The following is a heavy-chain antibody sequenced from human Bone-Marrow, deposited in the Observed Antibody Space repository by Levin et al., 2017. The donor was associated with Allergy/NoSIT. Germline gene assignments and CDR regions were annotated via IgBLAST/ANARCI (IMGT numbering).Heavy chain of an antibody. D-gene: IGHD1-26*01. V-gene: IGHV3-33*06. CDR3: AKGYSGSYPIDY. Sequence: PGGSLRLSCAASGFTFSSYGMHWVRQAPGKGLEWVAVIWYDGSNKYYADSVKGRFTISRDNSKNTLYLQMNSLRAEDTAVYYCAKGYSGSYPIDYWGQGTLVTVSS. J-gene: IGHJ4*02. CDR2: IWYDGSNK. CDR1: GFTFSSYG.